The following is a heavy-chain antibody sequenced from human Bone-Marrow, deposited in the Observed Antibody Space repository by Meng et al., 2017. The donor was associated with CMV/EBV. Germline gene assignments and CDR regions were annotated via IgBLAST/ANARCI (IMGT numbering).Heavy chain of an antibody. CDR2: INSDGGST. J-gene: IGHJ4*02. Sequence: GGSLRLSCSASGFTLSSNWMHWVRQAPGKGLVWVSRINSDGGSTNYADSVKGRFTISRDNGRNTLHLQMNSLRADDTAVYYCAGTYSSPLDFWGRGTLVTFSS. CDR3: AGTYSSPLDF. V-gene: IGHV3-74*01. D-gene: IGHD3-22*01. CDR1: GFTLSSNW.